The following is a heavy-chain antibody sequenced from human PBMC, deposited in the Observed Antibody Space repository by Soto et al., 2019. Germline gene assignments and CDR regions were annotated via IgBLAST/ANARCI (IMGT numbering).Heavy chain of an antibody. CDR1: GGSLKSGSYS. CDR3: ARDFAYFDS. V-gene: IGHV4-61*01. Sequence: SETLSLTCTVSGGSLKSGSYSWSWIRQPPGKGLEWIGYVYDTGRTSYNPSRKSRVSISRDTSKNQFSLNLHSIPAAATAVSFCARDFAYFDSWGQGTLVTVSS. D-gene: IGHD3-3*01. CDR2: VYDTGRT. J-gene: IGHJ4*02.